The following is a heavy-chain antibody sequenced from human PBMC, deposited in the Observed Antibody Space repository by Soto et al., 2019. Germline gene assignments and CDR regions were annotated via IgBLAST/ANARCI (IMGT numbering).Heavy chain of an antibody. CDR2: IYYSGST. CDR3: ARAEITVTTLFDY. V-gene: IGHV4-31*03. J-gene: IGHJ4*02. D-gene: IGHD4-17*01. Sequence: PSETLSLTCTVSGGSISSGVYYWSWIRQHPGKGLEWIGYIYYSGSTYYNPSLKSRVTISVDTSKNQFSLKLSSVTAADTAVYYCARAEITVTTLFDYWGQGTLVTVSS. CDR1: GGSISSGVYY.